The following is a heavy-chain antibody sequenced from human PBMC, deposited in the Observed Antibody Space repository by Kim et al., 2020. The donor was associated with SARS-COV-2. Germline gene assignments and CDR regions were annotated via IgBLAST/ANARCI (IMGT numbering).Heavy chain of an antibody. J-gene: IGHJ6*02. CDR3: ATAIIVRGLNYGMDV. CDR1: RYSLNDLS. D-gene: IGHD3-10*02. Sequence: ASVKVSCKVSRYSLNDLSIHWVRQAPGKGLEWMGSYDPEDGERIFAQKFQDRVTMTEDTSSDTAYMELRSLRSEDTALYYCATAIIVRGLNYGMDVWGQGTTVTVSS. CDR2: YDPEDGER. V-gene: IGHV1-24*01.